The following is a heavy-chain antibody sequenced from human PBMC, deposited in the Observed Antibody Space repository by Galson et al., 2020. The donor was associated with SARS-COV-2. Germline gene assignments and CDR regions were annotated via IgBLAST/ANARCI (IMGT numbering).Heavy chain of an antibody. Sequence: LSLTCTVAGGSITNGNYYWSWVRQPAGKGLEWIGRIYATGSTIYNPYLKSRVTLSVDTSKNQFSLKLRSVTAADTAVYYCARFGYYNILTGHYTYDFDSWGQGALVTVSS. D-gene: IGHD3-9*01. J-gene: IGHJ4*02. CDR2: IYATGST. V-gene: IGHV4-61*02. CDR1: GGSITNGNYY. CDR3: ARFGYYNILTGHYTYDFDS.